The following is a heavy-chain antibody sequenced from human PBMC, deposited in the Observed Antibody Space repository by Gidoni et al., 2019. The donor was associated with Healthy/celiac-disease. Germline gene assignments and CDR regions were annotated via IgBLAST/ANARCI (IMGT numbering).Heavy chain of an antibody. J-gene: IGHJ4*02. V-gene: IGHV4-39*01. CDR3: ARHHKGGGFNFDY. D-gene: IGHD3-16*01. CDR1: GGSIRSISYY. Sequence: QLQLQESCPGLVKPSEPLSLTCTVAGGSIRSISYYWGWSRQPPGKGLGWIGSIYYSGSTYYNPSLKSRVTISVDTSKNQFPLKLSSVTAAETAVYYCARHHKGGGFNFDYWGQGTLVTVSS. CDR2: IYYSGST.